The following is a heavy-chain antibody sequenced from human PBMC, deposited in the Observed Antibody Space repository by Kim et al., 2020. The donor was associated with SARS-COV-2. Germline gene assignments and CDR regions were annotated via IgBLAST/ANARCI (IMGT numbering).Heavy chain of an antibody. J-gene: IGHJ4*02. CDR2: INSDGSST. Sequence: GGSLRLSCAASGFTFSSYWMHWVRQAPGKGLVWVSRINSDGSSTSYADSVKGRFTISRDNAKNTLYLQMNSLRAEDTAVYYCAGDTKWLAFDYWGQGTLVTVSS. V-gene: IGHV3-74*01. CDR3: AGDTKWLAFDY. CDR1: GFTFSSYW. D-gene: IGHD6-19*01.